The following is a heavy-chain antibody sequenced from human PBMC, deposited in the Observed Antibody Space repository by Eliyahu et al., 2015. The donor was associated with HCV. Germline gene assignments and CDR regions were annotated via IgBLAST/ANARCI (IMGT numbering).Heavy chain of an antibody. Sequence: QVTLRESGPAVMKSSQTLALTCTCSAFSLTTXGLCMGWVRQXPGKALEWLARVDWDDDKFYSPSLKTRLTISRDVRQNRVVLTMTNIDPADTATYYCARMNKEWLAFDSWGQGILVTVSS. CDR3: ARMNKEWLAFDS. J-gene: IGHJ4*02. D-gene: IGHD6-19*01. CDR1: AFSLTTXGLC. CDR2: VDWDDDK. V-gene: IGHV2-70*17.